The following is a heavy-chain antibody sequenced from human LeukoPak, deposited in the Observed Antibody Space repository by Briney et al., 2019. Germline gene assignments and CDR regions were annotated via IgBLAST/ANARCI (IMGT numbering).Heavy chain of an antibody. D-gene: IGHD1-20*01. V-gene: IGHV3-23*03. Sequence: GGSLRLSCAASGFTFSSYGMSWFRQALGKGLESVSVIYSGCSTYYADSVKGRFTISRDNSKNTLYLQMNSLRAEDTAVYYCAKGFNWNEAFFDYWGQGTLVTVSS. CDR1: GFTFSSYG. CDR2: IYSGCST. J-gene: IGHJ4*02. CDR3: AKGFNWNEAFFDY.